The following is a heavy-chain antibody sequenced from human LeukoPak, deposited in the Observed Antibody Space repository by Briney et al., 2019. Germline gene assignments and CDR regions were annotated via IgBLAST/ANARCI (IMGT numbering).Heavy chain of an antibody. CDR3: ASLYDSGSYYNFLDY. V-gene: IGHV3-23*01. CDR2: ISGSGGNT. J-gene: IGHJ4*02. D-gene: IGHD3-10*01. Sequence: GGSLRLSRAASGFTFSSYFVSWVRQAPGKGLEWVSAISGSGGNTYYADSVKGRFTISRDNSKNTLYLQMNSLRAEDTAVYYCASLYDSGSYYNFLDYWGQGTLVTVSS. CDR1: GFTFSSYF.